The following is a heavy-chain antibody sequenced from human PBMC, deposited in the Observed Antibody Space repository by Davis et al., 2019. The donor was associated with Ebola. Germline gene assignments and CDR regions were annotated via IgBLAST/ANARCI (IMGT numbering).Heavy chain of an antibody. CDR3: ARSTRAGYSSGWNDY. CDR2: ISSSGSTT. V-gene: IGHV3-48*02. D-gene: IGHD6-19*01. J-gene: IGHJ4*02. CDR1: GFTFSSYW. Sequence: GGSLRLSCAASGFTFSSYWMHWVRQAPGKGLEWVSYISSSGSTTYYADSVKGRFTISRDNAKNSLYLQMNSLRDEDTAVYYCARSTRAGYSSGWNDYWGQGTLVTVSS.